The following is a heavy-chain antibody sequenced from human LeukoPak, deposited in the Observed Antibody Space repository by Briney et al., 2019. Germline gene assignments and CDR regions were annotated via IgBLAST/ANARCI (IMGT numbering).Heavy chain of an antibody. CDR3: AKDGGRRNYGSGDY. CDR2: ISYGGSTK. Sequence: GGSLRLSCAASGFTFSGYGMRWVRQAPGKGLEWVADISYGGSTKYYACSVKGRFTISRDNSKNPLYMQMNSVRAEDTAVYYWAKDGGRRNYGSGDYGGQGTLVTVS. D-gene: IGHD3-10*01. J-gene: IGHJ4*02. CDR1: GFTFSGYG. V-gene: IGHV3-30*18.